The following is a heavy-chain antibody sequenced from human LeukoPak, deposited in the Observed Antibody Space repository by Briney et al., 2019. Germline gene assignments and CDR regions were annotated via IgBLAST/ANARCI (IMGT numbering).Heavy chain of an antibody. CDR2: TYYKSKWYN. D-gene: IGHD6-6*01. Sequence: SQTLSLTCAISGDSVSSNSAAWNWIRQSPSRGLEWLGRTYYKSKWYNDYAVSVKSRITINADTSENQFSLQLKSVTPEDTAVYYCARGSGSYSSSYRFDSWGQGTLVTVSS. J-gene: IGHJ4*02. V-gene: IGHV6-1*01. CDR3: ARGSGSYSSSYRFDS. CDR1: GDSVSSNSAA.